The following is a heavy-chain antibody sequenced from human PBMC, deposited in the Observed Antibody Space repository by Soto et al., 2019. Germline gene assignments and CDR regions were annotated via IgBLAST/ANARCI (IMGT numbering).Heavy chain of an antibody. V-gene: IGHV4-59*08. CDR1: CGSISSYY. J-gene: IGHJ4*02. Sequence: PSETLSLTCTVSCGSISSYYWSWIRQPPGNGLYCIGYIYYSVITNXXPSLKSRXXISVDTSKNHXSLKLXSVTAAYTALYYCARSKNGGYYFDYWRQGTLVTVSS. CDR2: IYYSVIT. D-gene: IGHD3-10*01. CDR3: ARSKNGGYYFDY.